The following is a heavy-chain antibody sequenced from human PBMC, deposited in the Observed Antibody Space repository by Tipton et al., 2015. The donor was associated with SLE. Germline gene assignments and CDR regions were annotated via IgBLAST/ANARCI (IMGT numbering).Heavy chain of an antibody. J-gene: IGHJ3*02. CDR2: IYYGETM. CDR3: ARDFAEVEGTLDVFDI. V-gene: IGHV4-34*01. Sequence: TLSLTCAVYDGSFSGYYWSWIRRPPGKGLEWIGSIYYGETMDYNPSLKSRVTMSADTSKNQFSLKLSSVTAADTAVYYCARDFAEVEGTLDVFDIWGQGAKVTVSS. CDR1: DGSFSGYY. D-gene: IGHD5-24*01.